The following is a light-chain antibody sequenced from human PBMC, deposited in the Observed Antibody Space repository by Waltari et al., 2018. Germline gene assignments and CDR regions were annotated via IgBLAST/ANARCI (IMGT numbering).Light chain of an antibody. CDR3: QQRFSWPT. CDR1: QSVSSY. V-gene: IGKV3-11*01. CDR2: DAY. Sequence: EIVLTQSPATLSLSPGERATLSCRASQSVSSYLAWYQQKPGQAPRLLIYDAYNRAPGIPDRFSGSGSGTDFTRTISSLEPEDFAVYYCQQRFSWPTFGQGAKVEIK. J-gene: IGKJ1*01.